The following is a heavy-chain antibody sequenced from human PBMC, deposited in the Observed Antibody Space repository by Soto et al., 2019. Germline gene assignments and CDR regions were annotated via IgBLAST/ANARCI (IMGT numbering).Heavy chain of an antibody. V-gene: IGHV4-39*01. CDR3: ARGPPIIYYEGSGYYYYDY. CDR1: GDSITSNSYF. J-gene: IGHJ4*02. D-gene: IGHD3-22*01. CDR2: IYYSGTT. Sequence: SETLSLTCTVSGDSITSNSYFWAWIRQPPGKGLEWIGSIYYSGTTYYNPSLKSRVTISVDRSKNQFSLNLNSVTAADTAVYYCARGPPIIYYEGSGYYYYDYWGLGSLVT.